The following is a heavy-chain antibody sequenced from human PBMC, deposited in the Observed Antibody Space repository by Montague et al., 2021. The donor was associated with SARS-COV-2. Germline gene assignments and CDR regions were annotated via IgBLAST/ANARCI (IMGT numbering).Heavy chain of an antibody. CDR3: AVQLNYFFDF. Sequence: SETLSLTCNVSGDSITNTRYFWVWIRQPPGKALEWIGSINHNGKTNYNLSLERRALLSMDTSKNQFSLRLSSVIASDTAVYYCAVQLNYFFDFWGQGFLVTVSS. CDR2: INHNGKT. J-gene: IGHJ4*02. CDR1: GDSITNTRYF. D-gene: IGHD1-1*01. V-gene: IGHV4-39*01.